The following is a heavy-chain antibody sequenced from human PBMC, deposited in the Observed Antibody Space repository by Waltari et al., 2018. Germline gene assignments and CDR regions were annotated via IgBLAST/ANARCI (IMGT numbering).Heavy chain of an antibody. CDR2: INPSGGST. CDR3: AREPSTNAFDY. D-gene: IGHD2-2*01. V-gene: IGHV1-46*01. Sequence: QVQLVQSGAEVKKPGASVKVSCKASGYTFTSYYMHWVRQAPGQGIEWMGIINPSGGSTSYAQKCQGRVTMTRDTSTSTVYMELSSLRSEDTAVYYCAREPSTNAFDYWGQGTLVTVSS. CDR1: GYTFTSYY. J-gene: IGHJ4*02.